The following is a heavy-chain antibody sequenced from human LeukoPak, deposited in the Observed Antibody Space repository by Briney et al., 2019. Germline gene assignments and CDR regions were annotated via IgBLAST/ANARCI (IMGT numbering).Heavy chain of an antibody. CDR3: ARDSSGWSALYYYYGMDV. D-gene: IGHD6-19*01. Sequence: GASVKVSCKASGYTFTSYAMHWVRQAPGQRLEWRGWINAGNGNTKYSQKFQGGVTITRDTSASTAYMELSSLRSEDTAVYYCARDSSGWSALYYYYGMDVWGQGTTVTVSS. V-gene: IGHV1-3*01. CDR2: INAGNGNT. CDR1: GYTFTSYA. J-gene: IGHJ6*02.